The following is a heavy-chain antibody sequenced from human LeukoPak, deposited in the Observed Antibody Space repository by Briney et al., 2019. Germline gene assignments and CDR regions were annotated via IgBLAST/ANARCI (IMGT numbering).Heavy chain of an antibody. J-gene: IGHJ6*03. D-gene: IGHD4-17*01. CDR1: GFIFSDYY. Sequence: PGGSLRLSCAASGFIFSDYYMSWIRQAPGKGLEWISYITNSGSTTFYADSVKGRFSISRDNANNSLFLQMNSLRAEDTAVYYCTRDVRLRHKYYYMDVWGKGTTVTVSS. V-gene: IGHV3-11*04. CDR2: ITNSGSTT. CDR3: TRDVRLRHKYYYMDV.